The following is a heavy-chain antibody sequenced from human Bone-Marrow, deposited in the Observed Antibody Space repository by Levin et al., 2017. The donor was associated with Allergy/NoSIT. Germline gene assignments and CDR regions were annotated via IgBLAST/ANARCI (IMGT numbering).Heavy chain of an antibody. CDR3: ARGYYFEGSGDFPDAFDV. CDR2: IDWDDDK. CDR1: GFSLRTSAMR. Sequence: ESGPTLVKPTQTLTLTCSLSGFSLRTSAMRVSWIRQPPGKALEWLARIDWDDDKFYNTSLKTRLTISKDTSKNQVVLTMTNMDPVDTATYYCARGYYFEGSGDFPDAFDVWGQGTMVTVSS. J-gene: IGHJ3*01. V-gene: IGHV2-70*04. D-gene: IGHD3-22*01.